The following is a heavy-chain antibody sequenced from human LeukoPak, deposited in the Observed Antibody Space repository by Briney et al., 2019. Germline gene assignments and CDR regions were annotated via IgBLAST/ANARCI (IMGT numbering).Heavy chain of an antibody. CDR1: GFTFSSYA. CDR2: ISYDGRNK. V-gene: IGHV3-30*04. CDR3: ARGSQQLVDSADY. Sequence: GRSLRLSCAASGFTFSSYAMHWGRQAPGKGLEWVAVISYDGRNKYYADSVNGRFTISRDNSQNPLYLQMNSLRAEDTAVYSCARGSQQLVDSADYWGQGTLVTVSS. J-gene: IGHJ4*02. D-gene: IGHD6-13*01.